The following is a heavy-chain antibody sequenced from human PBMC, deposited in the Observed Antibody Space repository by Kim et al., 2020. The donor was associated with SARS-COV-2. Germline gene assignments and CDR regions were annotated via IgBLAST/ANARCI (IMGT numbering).Heavy chain of an antibody. J-gene: IGHJ4*02. D-gene: IGHD3-10*01. CDR2: ISGSGGST. CDR1: GFTFSSYA. CDR3: AKDKRGHRLWFGELEEDY. Sequence: GGSLRLSCAASGFTFSSYAMSWVRQAPGKGLEWVSAISGSGGSTYYADSVKGRFTISRDNSKNTLYLQMNSLRAEDTAVYYCAKDKRGHRLWFGELEEDYWGQGTLVTVSS. V-gene: IGHV3-23*01.